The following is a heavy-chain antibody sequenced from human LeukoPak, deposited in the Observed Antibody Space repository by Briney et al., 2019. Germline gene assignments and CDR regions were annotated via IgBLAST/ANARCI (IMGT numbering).Heavy chain of an antibody. V-gene: IGHV3-30*18. Sequence: GGSLRLSCEASGFTFTTYSMTWVRQAPGKGLEWVAIISSDGSNKYYADSVKGRFTISRDNSKNTLYLQMNSLRVEDTAVYYCAKDLYIGSGWPFDYWGQGTLVTVSS. CDR2: ISSDGSNK. D-gene: IGHD6-19*01. CDR1: GFTFTTYS. CDR3: AKDLYIGSGWPFDY. J-gene: IGHJ4*02.